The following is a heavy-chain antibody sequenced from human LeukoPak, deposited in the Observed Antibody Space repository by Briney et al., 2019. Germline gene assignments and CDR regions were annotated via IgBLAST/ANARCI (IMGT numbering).Heavy chain of an antibody. CDR2: IYHSGST. J-gene: IGHJ4*02. Sequence: SETLSLTCTVSGGSISSGGYYWSWIRQPPGKGLEWIGYIYHSGSTYYNPSLKSRVTISVDRSKNQFSLKLSSVTAADTAVYYCARGRGSSWYYFDSWGQGTLVTVSS. D-gene: IGHD6-13*01. V-gene: IGHV4-30-2*01. CDR1: GGSISSGGYY. CDR3: ARGRGSSWYYFDS.